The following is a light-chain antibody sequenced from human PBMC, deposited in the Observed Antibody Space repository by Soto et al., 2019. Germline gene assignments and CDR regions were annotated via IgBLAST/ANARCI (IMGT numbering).Light chain of an antibody. CDR1: QSVDRNY. CDR2: GAS. CDR3: NQFASTPRT. V-gene: IGKV3-20*01. Sequence: EIVLTQSPGTLSLSPGESATLSCRASQSVDRNYLAWYQQRPGQAPRLLIYGASSRATGIPPRFSGSGSGTEFVLTISGLEAEDFAVYYCNQFASTPRTCGQGTKVETK. J-gene: IGKJ1*01.